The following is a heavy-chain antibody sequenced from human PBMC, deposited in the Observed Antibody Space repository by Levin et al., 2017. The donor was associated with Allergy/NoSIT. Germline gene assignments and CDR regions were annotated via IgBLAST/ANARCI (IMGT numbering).Heavy chain of an antibody. D-gene: IGHD3-3*01. V-gene: IGHV1-69*01. CDR2: IIPIFGTA. CDR1: GGTFSSYA. Sequence: KISCKASGGTFSSYAISWVRQAPGQGLEWMGGIIPIFGTANYAQKFQGRVTITADESTSTAYMELSSLRSEDTAVYYCARASSSLARGYDFWSGYPEHYYYYYYMDVWGKGTTVTVSS. J-gene: IGHJ6*03. CDR3: ARASSSLARGYDFWSGYPEHYYYYYYMDV.